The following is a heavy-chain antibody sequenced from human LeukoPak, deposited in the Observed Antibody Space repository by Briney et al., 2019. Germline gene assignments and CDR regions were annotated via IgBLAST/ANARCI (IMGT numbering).Heavy chain of an antibody. J-gene: IGHJ4*02. CDR3: AIYFNYYGSGSYRYFDY. V-gene: IGHV5-51*01. Sequence: GESLKISCKGSGYSFTSYWIGWVRQMPGKGLEWMGITYPGDSDTRYSPSFQGQVTISADKSISTAYLQWSSLKASDTAMYYCAIYFNYYGSGSYRYFDYWGQGTLVTVSS. CDR1: GYSFTSYW. D-gene: IGHD3-10*01. CDR2: TYPGDSDT.